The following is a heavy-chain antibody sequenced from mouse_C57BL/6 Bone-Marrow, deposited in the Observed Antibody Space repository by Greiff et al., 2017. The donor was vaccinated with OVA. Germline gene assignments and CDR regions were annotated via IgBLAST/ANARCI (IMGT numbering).Heavy chain of an antibody. J-gene: IGHJ2*01. CDR3: ARRKFITTVVYFDY. V-gene: IGHV1-81*01. CDR1: GYTFTSYG. D-gene: IGHD1-1*01. Sequence: VKLQESGAELARPGASVKLSCKASGYTFTSYGISWVKQRTGQGLEWIGEIYPRSGNTYYNEKFKGKATLTADKSSSTAYMELRSLTSEDSAVYFCARRKFITTVVYFDYWGQGTTLTVSS. CDR2: IYPRSGNT.